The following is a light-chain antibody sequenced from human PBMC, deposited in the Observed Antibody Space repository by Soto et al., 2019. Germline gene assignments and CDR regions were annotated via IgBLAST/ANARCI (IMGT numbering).Light chain of an antibody. CDR3: HRYTNWPRFT. Sequence: EIVLTQSPATLSVSPGEGATLSCRASQSVSDNLAWYQQRPGQAPRLLIFDASTRAAGIPASFSGSGSGTAFTLTVSSLQSEDFAVYYWHRYTNWPRFTLGPGTKVEIK. CDR2: DAS. CDR1: QSVSDN. V-gene: IGKV3-15*01. J-gene: IGKJ3*01.